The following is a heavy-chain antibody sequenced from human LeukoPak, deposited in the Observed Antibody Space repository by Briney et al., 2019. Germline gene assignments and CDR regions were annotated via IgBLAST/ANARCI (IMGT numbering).Heavy chain of an antibody. J-gene: IGHJ4*02. CDR1: GFTFNNFA. CDR2: ISGSGGDS. CDR3: AKMAIAKGATQGRGFLQFDF. V-gene: IGHV3-23*01. D-gene: IGHD3-10*01. Sequence: GGSLRLSCAASGFTFNNFAMSWVRQAPGKGLEWVSLISGSGGDSKSVDSAKGGFVISRDNSKNSLYLKLNSLRPEDTAVYYCAKMAIAKGATQGRGFLQFDFWGQGTLVTVSS.